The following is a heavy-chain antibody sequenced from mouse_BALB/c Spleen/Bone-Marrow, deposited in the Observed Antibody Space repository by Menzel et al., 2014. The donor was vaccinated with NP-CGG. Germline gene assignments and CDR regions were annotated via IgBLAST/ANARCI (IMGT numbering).Heavy chain of an antibody. CDR3: ARRDYGIRENYYAMDY. Sequence: LVESGAELARPGASVKLSCKASGYTFTSYWMQWVKQRPGQGLEWIGAIYPGDGDTRYTQKFKGKATLTADKSSSTAYMQLSSLASEYSAVYYCARRDYGIRENYYAMDYWGQGTSVTVSS. CDR2: IYPGDGDT. J-gene: IGHJ4*01. D-gene: IGHD1-2*01. CDR1: GYTFTSYW. V-gene: IGHV1-87*01.